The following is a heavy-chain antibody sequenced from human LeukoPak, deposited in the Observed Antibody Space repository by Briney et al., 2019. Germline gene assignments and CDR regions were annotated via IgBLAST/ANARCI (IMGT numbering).Heavy chain of an antibody. D-gene: IGHD2-2*01. CDR2: IYSGGST. J-gene: IGHJ5*02. V-gene: IGHV3-53*01. Sequence: GGSLRLSCAAYGFTVSSNYMSWVRQAPGKGLEWVSVIYSGGSTYYADSVKGRFTISRDNSKNTLYLQMNSLRAEDTAVYYCARHQRYCSSTSCSSEWFDPWGQGTLVTVSS. CDR3: ARHQRYCSSTSCSSEWFDP. CDR1: GFTVSSNY.